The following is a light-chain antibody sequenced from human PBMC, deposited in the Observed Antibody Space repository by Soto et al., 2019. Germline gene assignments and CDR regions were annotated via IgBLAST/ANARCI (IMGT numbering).Light chain of an antibody. J-gene: IGKJ4*01. CDR2: DAS. Sequence: EFVLTQSPGTLCLSPGERATLSCRASQSVDNDLAWYQQKPGQPPRLLIYDASTRATGIPARFSGSQSGTEFTLTISSLLSEDFAVYSCQQYNNWPLTFGGGTKVDIK. V-gene: IGKV3D-15*01. CDR3: QQYNNWPLT. CDR1: QSVDND.